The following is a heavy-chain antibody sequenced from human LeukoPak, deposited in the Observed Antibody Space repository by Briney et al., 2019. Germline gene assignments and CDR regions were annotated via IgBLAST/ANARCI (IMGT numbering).Heavy chain of an antibody. CDR2: IRGSGGST. CDR1: GITLSNYG. V-gene: IGHV3-23*01. J-gene: IGHJ4*02. D-gene: IGHD3-22*01. CDR3: AKRAVVIRVILVGFHKEAYYFDS. Sequence: GGSLRLSCAVSGITLSNYGMSWVRQAPGKGLEWVAGIRGSGGSTNFADSVKGRFTISRDNPRNTLYLQMNSLRAEDTAVYFCAKRAVVIRVILVGFHKEAYYFDSWGQGALVTVSS.